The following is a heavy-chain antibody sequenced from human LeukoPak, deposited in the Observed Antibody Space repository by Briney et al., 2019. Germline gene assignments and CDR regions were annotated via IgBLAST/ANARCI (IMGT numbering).Heavy chain of an antibody. D-gene: IGHD5-18*01. CDR1: GGTFSSYA. J-gene: IGHJ6*03. CDR3: ARGYSYGSSPYYYYYMDV. CDR2: IIPIFGTA. V-gene: IGHV1-69*06. Sequence: WASVKVSCKASGGTFSSYAISWVRQAPGQGLEWMGGIIPIFGTANYAQKFQGRVTITADKSTSTAYMELSSLRSEDTAVYYCARGYSYGSSPYYYYYMDVWGKGTTVTVSS.